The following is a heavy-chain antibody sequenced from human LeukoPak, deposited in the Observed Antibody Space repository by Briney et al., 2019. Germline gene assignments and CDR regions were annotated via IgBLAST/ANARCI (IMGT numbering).Heavy chain of an antibody. CDR2: IYSGGTT. J-gene: IGHJ4*02. V-gene: IGHV3-53*01. CDR3: ARDPFGAKGLFHS. D-gene: IGHD1-26*01. CDR1: GFTVSSNY. Sequence: GGSLRLSCAASGFTVSSNYMSWVRQAPGKGLEWASIIYSGGTTYYADSVKGRFTISRDNSKNTLYLQMNSLRAEDTAVYYCARDPFGAKGLFHSWGQGTLVTVSS.